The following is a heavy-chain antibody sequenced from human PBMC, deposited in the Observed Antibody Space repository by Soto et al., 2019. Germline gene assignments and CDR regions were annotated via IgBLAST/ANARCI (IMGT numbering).Heavy chain of an antibody. Sequence: PSETLSLTCTVSGGSITNYYWSWMRQPAGKGLEWIGRIYTKERTNYNLSFRNRVTMSVDTSKNQFSLKLDAVTAADTDVYYCARDDYKDGGNNWFDPWGQVTLVTVSS. CDR1: GGSITNYY. CDR3: ARDDYKDGGNNWFDP. J-gene: IGHJ5*02. V-gene: IGHV4-4*07. CDR2: IYTKERT. D-gene: IGHD3-16*01.